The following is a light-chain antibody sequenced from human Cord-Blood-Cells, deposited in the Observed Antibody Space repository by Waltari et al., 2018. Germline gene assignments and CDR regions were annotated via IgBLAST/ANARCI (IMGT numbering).Light chain of an antibody. CDR3: QQSYSTPWT. CDR2: AAS. Sequence: IQMTQSPSFLSASVGDRVTITCRASQSISSYLNWYQQQPGKVPKLLNYAASSLQSGVPSRFSGSGAGTDFTLTSSSLQPEDFATYYCQQSYSTPWTFGQGTKVEIK. J-gene: IGKJ1*01. CDR1: QSISSY. V-gene: IGKV1-39*01.